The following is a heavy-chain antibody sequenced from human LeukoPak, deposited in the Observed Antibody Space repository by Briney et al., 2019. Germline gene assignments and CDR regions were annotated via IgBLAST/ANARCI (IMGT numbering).Heavy chain of an antibody. Sequence: SETLSLTCTVSGGSISSSSYYWGWLRQPPGKGLEWIGSMYHSGSTYYNPSLKSRVTISVDTSKNQFSLKLSSVTAADTAVYYCARRPAFYSSGRGWFDPWGQGTLVTVSS. V-gene: IGHV4-39*07. CDR1: GGSISSSSYY. CDR3: ARRPAFYSSGRGWFDP. CDR2: MYHSGST. J-gene: IGHJ5*02. D-gene: IGHD3-10*01.